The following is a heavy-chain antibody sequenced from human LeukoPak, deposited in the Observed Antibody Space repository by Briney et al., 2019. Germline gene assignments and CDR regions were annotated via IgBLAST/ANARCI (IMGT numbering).Heavy chain of an antibody. J-gene: IGHJ4*02. CDR1: GFTFGDYA. V-gene: IGHV3-49*04. CDR2: IRSKAYGGTT. Sequence: GSLRLSCTASGFTFGDYAMSWVRQAPGKGLEWVGLIRSKAYGGTTEYAASVKGRFTISRNDSKSIAYLQMNSLKTEDTAVYYCTSRYYYDSSGYLYWGQGTLVTVSS. D-gene: IGHD3-22*01. CDR3: TSRYYYDSSGYLY.